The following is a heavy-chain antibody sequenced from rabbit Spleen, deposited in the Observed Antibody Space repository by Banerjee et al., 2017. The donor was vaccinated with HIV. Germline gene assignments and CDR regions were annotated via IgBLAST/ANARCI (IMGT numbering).Heavy chain of an antibody. J-gene: IGHJ4*01. D-gene: IGHD1-1*01. CDR3: ARGYSGYNYPFNL. Sequence: QEQLVESGGGLVQPEGSLTLTCTASGFSFSSYYYMCWVRQAPGKGLEWIACVYAGTYGSTYYASWAKGRLTISKTSSTTVTLQMTSLTAADTATYFCARGYSGYNYPFNLWGPGTLVTVS. CDR2: VYAGTYGST. CDR1: GFSFSSYYY. V-gene: IGHV1S45*01.